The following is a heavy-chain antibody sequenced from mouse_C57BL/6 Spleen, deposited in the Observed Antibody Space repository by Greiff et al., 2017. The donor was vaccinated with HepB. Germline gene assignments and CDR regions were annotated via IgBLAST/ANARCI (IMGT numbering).Heavy chain of an antibody. CDR3: GYDYFDY. V-gene: IGHV14-2*01. J-gene: IGHJ2*01. D-gene: IGHD2-3*01. CDR1: GFNIKDSF. Sequence: EVQLQQSGAGLVKPGASVKFSCPAPGFNIKDSFMPWVNRGTKQGLGGIGRIDPEDGETKYAPKFQGKATITADTSSNTAYLQLSSLTSEDTAVYYCGYDYFDYWGQGTTLTVSS. CDR2: IDPEDGET.